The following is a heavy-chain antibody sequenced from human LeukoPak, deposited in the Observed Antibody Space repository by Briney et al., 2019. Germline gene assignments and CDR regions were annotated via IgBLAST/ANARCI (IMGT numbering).Heavy chain of an antibody. Sequence: PGGSLRLSCAASGFAVSSNYMSWVRQAPGKGLEWVSVIYSGGNTYYADSVKGRFTISRDNYKNTLYLQMNSLRAEDTAVYYCARLRNDAFDIWGQGTVVTVSS. V-gene: IGHV3-53*01. CDR2: IYSGGNT. D-gene: IGHD1-14*01. CDR3: ARLRNDAFDI. J-gene: IGHJ3*02. CDR1: GFAVSSNY.